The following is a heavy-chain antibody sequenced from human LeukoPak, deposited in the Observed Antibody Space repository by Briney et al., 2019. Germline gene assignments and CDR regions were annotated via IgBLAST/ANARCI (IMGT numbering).Heavy chain of an antibody. CDR2: IYYSGST. D-gene: IGHD3-10*01. CDR3: ARTNSHIIRGVISFDY. J-gene: IGHJ4*02. V-gene: IGHV4-39*01. Sequence: PSETLSLTCTVSGGSISSSSYYWGWIRQPPGKGLEWIGSIYYSGSTYYNPSLKSRVTISVDTSKNQFSLKLTSVTAADTAVYYCARTNSHIIRGVISFDYWGQGTLVTVSS. CDR1: GGSISSSSYY.